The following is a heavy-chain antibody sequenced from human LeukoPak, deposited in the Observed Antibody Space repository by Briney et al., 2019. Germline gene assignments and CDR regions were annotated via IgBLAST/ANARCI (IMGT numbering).Heavy chain of an antibody. CDR1: GFTFSSYA. J-gene: IGHJ4*02. D-gene: IGHD3-22*01. Sequence: GGSPRLSCAASGFTFSSYAMSWVRQAPGKGLEWVSAISGSGGSTYYADSVKGRFTISRDNSKNTLYLQMNSLRAEDTAVYYCAKDLDYYDSSGYSHWGQGTLVTVSS. CDR2: ISGSGGST. CDR3: AKDLDYYDSSGYSH. V-gene: IGHV3-23*01.